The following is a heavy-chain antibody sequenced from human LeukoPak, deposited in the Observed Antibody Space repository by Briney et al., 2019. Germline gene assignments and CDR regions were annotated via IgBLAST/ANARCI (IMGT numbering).Heavy chain of an antibody. CDR2: INHSGSS. Sequence: PSETLSLTCGVYGESFSGDYWSWIRQPPGKGLEWIGQINHSGSSNYNPSLKSRVNISVDTSKNQFSLKLSSVTAADTAVYYCARDWMGYYDSSGWFDPWGQGTLVTVSS. V-gene: IGHV4-34*01. D-gene: IGHD3-22*01. CDR3: ARDWMGYYDSSGWFDP. J-gene: IGHJ5*02. CDR1: GESFSGDY.